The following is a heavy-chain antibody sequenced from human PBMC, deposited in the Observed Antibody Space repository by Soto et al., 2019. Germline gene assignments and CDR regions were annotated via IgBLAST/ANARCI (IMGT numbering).Heavy chain of an antibody. Sequence: EVQLLESGGGLVQPGGSLGLSCAASGFTFSSYAMGWVRQAPGKGLEWVSSISGDGVSTYYADSVKGRFTISRDNYKNTLYLQMNSLRAEDTAVYYCAEDHRGLGRYGWFDPWGQGTLVTVSS. V-gene: IGHV3-23*01. D-gene: IGHD3-10*01. J-gene: IGHJ5*02. CDR1: GFTFSSYA. CDR3: AEDHRGLGRYGWFDP. CDR2: ISGDGVST.